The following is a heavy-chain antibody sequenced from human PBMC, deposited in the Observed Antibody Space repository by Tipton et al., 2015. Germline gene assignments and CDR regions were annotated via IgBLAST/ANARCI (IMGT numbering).Heavy chain of an antibody. CDR3: ARDNYRGYCPGESCFNWFDP. CDR2: IYYSGST. V-gene: IGHV4-31*03. D-gene: IGHD2-15*01. J-gene: IGHJ5*02. CDR1: GVSISSGGYY. Sequence: TLSLTCTVSGVSISSGGYYWSWIRQHPGKGLECIGYIYYSGSTHYNPSLKSRFTISLDTSENQFSLKLNSVTAADTAMYYCARDNYRGYCPGESCFNWFDPWGQGTLVTVSS.